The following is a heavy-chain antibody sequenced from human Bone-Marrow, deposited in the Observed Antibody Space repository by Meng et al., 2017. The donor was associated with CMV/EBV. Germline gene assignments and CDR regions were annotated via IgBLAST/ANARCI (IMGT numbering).Heavy chain of an antibody. CDR1: GYTFTGYY. V-gene: IGHV1-2*02. D-gene: IGHD4-17*01. CDR3: ANKYYGDYDSLRYYYGMDV. CDR2: INPNSGGT. J-gene: IGHJ6*01. Sequence: ASVKVSCKASGYTFTGYYMHWVRQAPGQGLEWMGWINPNSGGTNYAQKFQGRVTMTRDTSISTAYMELSRLRSDDTAVYYCANKYYGDYDSLRYYYGMDVWGQGPTVTVSS.